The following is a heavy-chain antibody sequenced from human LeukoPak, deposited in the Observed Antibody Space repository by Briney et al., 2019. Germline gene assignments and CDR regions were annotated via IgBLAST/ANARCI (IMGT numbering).Heavy chain of an antibody. CDR3: ARVRYSSSWYLVSYYYYMDV. J-gene: IGHJ6*03. CDR2: IYYSGST. Sequence: SETLSLTCTVSGGSISSYYWSWIRQPPGKGLGWIGYIYYSGSTNYNPSLKSRVTISVDTSKNQFFLKLSSVTAADTAVYYCARVRYSSSWYLVSYYYYMDVWGKGTTVTISS. D-gene: IGHD6-13*01. V-gene: IGHV4-59*01. CDR1: GGSISSYY.